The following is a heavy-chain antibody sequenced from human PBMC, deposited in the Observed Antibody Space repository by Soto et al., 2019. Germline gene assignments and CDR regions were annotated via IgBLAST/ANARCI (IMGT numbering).Heavy chain of an antibody. V-gene: IGHV3-33*01. CDR3: ARGYGDYYFDY. Sequence: PGGSLRLSCAASGFTFSSYGMHWVRQAPGKGLEWVAVIWYDGSNKYYADSVKGRFTISRDNSKNTLYLQMNSLRAEYTAVYYCARGYGDYYFDYWGQGTLVTVSS. J-gene: IGHJ4*02. CDR2: IWYDGSNK. D-gene: IGHD4-17*01. CDR1: GFTFSSYG.